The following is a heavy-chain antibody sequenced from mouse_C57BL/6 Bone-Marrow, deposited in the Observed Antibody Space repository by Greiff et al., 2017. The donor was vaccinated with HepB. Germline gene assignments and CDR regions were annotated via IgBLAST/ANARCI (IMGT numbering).Heavy chain of an antibody. CDR2: INPSTGGT. Sequence: EVPLQQSGPELVKPGASVKISCKASGYSFTGYYMNWVKQSPEKSLEWIGEINPSTGGTTYNQKFKAKATLTVDKSSSTAYMQLKSLTSEDSAVYYCAREGYYGSSYPFAYWGQGTLVTVSA. D-gene: IGHD1-1*01. V-gene: IGHV1-42*01. CDR1: GYSFTGYY. J-gene: IGHJ3*01. CDR3: AREGYYGSSYPFAY.